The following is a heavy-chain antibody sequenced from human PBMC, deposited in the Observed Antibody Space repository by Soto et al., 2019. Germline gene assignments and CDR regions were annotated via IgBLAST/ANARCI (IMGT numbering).Heavy chain of an antibody. V-gene: IGHV2-5*02. D-gene: IGHD6-19*01. CDR2: LYWDDDN. Sequence: GSGPTLVNPTQALTLTCTFSGFSLITTGVGVGWIRQPPGKALEWLALLYWDDDNRYNPSLKSRLTLTKDTSKSQVVLTLTNVDPADTATYYCAHNPPQDSGAFDIWGQGTMVTVSS. J-gene: IGHJ3*02. CDR1: GFSLITTGVG. CDR3: AHNPPQDSGAFDI.